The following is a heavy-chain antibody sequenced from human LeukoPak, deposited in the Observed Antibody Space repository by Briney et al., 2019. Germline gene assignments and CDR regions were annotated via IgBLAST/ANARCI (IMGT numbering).Heavy chain of an antibody. V-gene: IGHV3-9*01. J-gene: IGHJ6*02. CDR2: SWNSGSI. D-gene: IGHD1-1*01. CDR3: AKDREHWKLSYGMDV. Sequence: SWNSGSIGYADSVKGRFTISRDNAKNSLYLQMNSLRAEDTALYYCAKDREHWKLSYGMDVWGQGTTVTVSS.